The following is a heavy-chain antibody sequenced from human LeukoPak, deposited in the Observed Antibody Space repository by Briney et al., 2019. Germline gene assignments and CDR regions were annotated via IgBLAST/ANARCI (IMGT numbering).Heavy chain of an antibody. CDR3: ARDFGYGDYSTYFDY. Sequence: PSETLSLTCTVPGGSISSYYWSWIRQPAGKGLEWIGRIYTSGSTNYNPSLKSRVTMSVDTSKNQFSLKLSSVTAAGTAVYYCARDFGYGDYSTYFDYWGQGTLVTVSS. D-gene: IGHD4-17*01. CDR1: GGSISSYY. CDR2: IYTSGST. V-gene: IGHV4-4*07. J-gene: IGHJ4*02.